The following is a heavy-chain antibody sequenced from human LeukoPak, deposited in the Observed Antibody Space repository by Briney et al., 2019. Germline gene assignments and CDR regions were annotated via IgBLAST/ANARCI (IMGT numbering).Heavy chain of an antibody. D-gene: IGHD3-22*01. V-gene: IGHV4-59*12. J-gene: IGHJ3*02. CDR2: IYYSGST. CDR3: ARRVVKGAFDI. Sequence: SETLSLTCTVSGGSISSYYWSWIRQPPGKGLEWIGYIYYSGSTNYNPSLKSRVTISVDTSKNQFSLKLSSVTAADTAVYYCARRVVKGAFDIWGQGTMVTVSS. CDR1: GGSISSYY.